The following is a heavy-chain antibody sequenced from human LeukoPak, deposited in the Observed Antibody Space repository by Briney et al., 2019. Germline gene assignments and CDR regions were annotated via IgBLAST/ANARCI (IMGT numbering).Heavy chain of an antibody. CDR1: GFTFSNHN. Sequence: PGGSLRLSCAASGFTFSNHNMNWVRQAPGKGLEWVSVIYSGGSTYYADSVKGRFTISRDNSKNTLYLQMNSLRAEDTAVYYCASDSSGPTDAFDIWGQGTMVTVSS. CDR3: ASDSSGPTDAFDI. CDR2: IYSGGST. D-gene: IGHD3-22*01. J-gene: IGHJ3*02. V-gene: IGHV3-53*01.